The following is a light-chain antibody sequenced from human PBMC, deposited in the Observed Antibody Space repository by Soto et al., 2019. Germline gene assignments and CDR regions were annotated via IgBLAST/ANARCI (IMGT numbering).Light chain of an antibody. Sequence: EVVLTQSPSTLSCSPLERCTLSGRASQSIATYLAWYQQKPGRAPSLLIFDASNRATGIPARFSGSGSGTDFTLTISSLEPEDFATYYCQQRSRWPPTFGHGTKVDIK. CDR2: DAS. CDR1: QSIATY. J-gene: IGKJ1*01. V-gene: IGKV3-11*01. CDR3: QQRSRWPPT.